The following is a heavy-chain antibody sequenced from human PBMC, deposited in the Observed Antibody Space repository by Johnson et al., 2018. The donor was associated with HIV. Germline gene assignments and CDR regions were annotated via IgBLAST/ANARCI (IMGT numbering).Heavy chain of an antibody. CDR2: ISFDGSNK. CDR1: GFTFSSYA. D-gene: IGHD6-13*01. CDR3: AKDRGYSTSSAFDF. Sequence: VQLVESGRGVVQPGRSLRLSCAASGFTFSSYAMHWVRQAPGKGLEWLALISFDGSNKYYADSVKGRFTISRDNSKNTLYLQMNSLRAEDTAVYYCAKDRGYSTSSAFDFWGQGTMVTVSS. V-gene: IGHV3-30-3*01. J-gene: IGHJ3*01.